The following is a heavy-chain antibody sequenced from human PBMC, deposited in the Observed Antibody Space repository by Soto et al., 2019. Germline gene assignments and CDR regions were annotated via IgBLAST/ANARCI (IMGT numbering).Heavy chain of an antibody. CDR1: GYTFTSYG. CDR2: ISAYNGNT. V-gene: IGHV1-18*01. J-gene: IGHJ6*02. Sequence: ASVKVSCKASGYTFTSYGISWVRQAPGQGLEWMGWISAYNGNTNYAQKFQGWVTMTRDTSISTAYMELSRLRSDDTAVYYCARRFGGYSGYDYYYYYGMDVWGQGTTVTVSS. D-gene: IGHD5-12*01. CDR3: ARRFGGYSGYDYYYYYGMDV.